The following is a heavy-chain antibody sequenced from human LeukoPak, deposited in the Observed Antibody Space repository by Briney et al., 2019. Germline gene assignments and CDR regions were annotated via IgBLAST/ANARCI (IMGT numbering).Heavy chain of an antibody. J-gene: IGHJ3*02. CDR1: GYTFTGYY. Sequence: GASVKVSCKASGYTFTGYYMHWVRQAPGQGLEWMGWINPDSGGTSYAQKFQGRVTMTRDTSISTAYMELSRLTSDDTAVYYCAREGPGNAFDIWGQGTMVTVSS. CDR2: INPDSGGT. CDR3: AREGPGNAFDI. V-gene: IGHV1-2*02.